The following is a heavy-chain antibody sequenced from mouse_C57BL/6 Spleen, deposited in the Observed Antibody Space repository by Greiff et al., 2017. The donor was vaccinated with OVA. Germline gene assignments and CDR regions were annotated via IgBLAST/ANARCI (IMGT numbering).Heavy chain of an antibody. CDR3: ARQGYSSWFAY. V-gene: IGHV5-6*01. D-gene: IGHD2-12*01. CDR2: ISSGGSYT. CDR1: GFTFSSYG. Sequence: EVMLVESGGDLVKPGGSLKLSCAASGFTFSSYGMSWVRQTPDKRLEWVATISSGGSYTYYPDSVKGRFTISRDNAKNTLYLQMSSLKSEDTAMYYCARQGYSSWFAYWGQGTLVTVSA. J-gene: IGHJ3*01.